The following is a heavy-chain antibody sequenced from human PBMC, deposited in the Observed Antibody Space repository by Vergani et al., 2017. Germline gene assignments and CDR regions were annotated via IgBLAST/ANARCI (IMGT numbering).Heavy chain of an antibody. CDR1: GYTFTSYG. D-gene: IGHD2-15*01. CDR3: ASPHCSGGSCYSSFDY. V-gene: IGHV1-18*01. Sequence: QVQLVQSGAEVKKPGASVKVSCKASGYTFTSYGISWVRQAPGQGLEWMGWISAYNGNTNYAQKLQGRVTMTTDTSTSTAYMERGSLGSDDTAVYYCASPHCSGGSCYSSFDYWGQGTLVTVSS. CDR2: ISAYNGNT. J-gene: IGHJ4*02.